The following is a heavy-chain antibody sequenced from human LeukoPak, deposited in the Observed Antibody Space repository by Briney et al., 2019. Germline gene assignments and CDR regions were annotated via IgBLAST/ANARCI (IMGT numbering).Heavy chain of an antibody. CDR1: GFTFSNFA. Sequence: PGGSLRLSCAASGFTFSNFAMSWVRQAPGKGLEWVSAISGSGGDTYYADSVKGRFTISRDNAKSTLYLQMNSLRAEDTAFYYCAKDTLLLLYWGQGTLVTVSS. D-gene: IGHD2-21*01. J-gene: IGHJ4*02. CDR3: AKDTLLLLY. CDR2: ISGSGGDT. V-gene: IGHV3-23*01.